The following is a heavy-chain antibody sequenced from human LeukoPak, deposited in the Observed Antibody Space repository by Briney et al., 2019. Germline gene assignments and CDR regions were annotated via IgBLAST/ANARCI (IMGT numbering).Heavy chain of an antibody. Sequence: GGSLRLSRAASGFTFSSYGMHWVRQAPGKGLEWVAFIRYDGSNKYYTDSVKGRFTISRDNSKNTLYLQMNSLRAEDTAVYYCAKDKDPWKGTSISDFDYWGQGTLVTVSS. CDR3: AKDKDPWKGTSISDFDY. V-gene: IGHV3-30*02. D-gene: IGHD1-1*01. CDR1: GFTFSSYG. CDR2: IRYDGSNK. J-gene: IGHJ4*02.